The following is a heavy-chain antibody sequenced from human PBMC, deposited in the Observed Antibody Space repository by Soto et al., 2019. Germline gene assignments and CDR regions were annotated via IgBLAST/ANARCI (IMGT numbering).Heavy chain of an antibody. D-gene: IGHD3-10*01. CDR2: TIPILSMS. CDR3: ATSYGSGSQAFDN. V-gene: IGHV1-69*02. Sequence: QVHLVQSGAELKKPGSSVRVSCKASGDTFSSYTINWVRQAPGLGLEWMGRTIPILSMSNYALKFQGRLTITADKSTSTAYMELSSLRSEVTAIYYCATSYGSGSQAFDNWGQGALVTVSS. CDR1: GDTFSSYT. J-gene: IGHJ4*02.